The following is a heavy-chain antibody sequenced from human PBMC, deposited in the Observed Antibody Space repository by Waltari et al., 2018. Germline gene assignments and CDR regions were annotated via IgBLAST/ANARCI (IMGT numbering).Heavy chain of an antibody. CDR3: AKAPYAYYYDSSGWNYYYMDV. CDR1: GFTFSSYA. Sequence: EVQLLESGGGLVQPGGSLRLSCAASGFTFSSYAMSWVRQAPGKGLEWVSAISGSGGSTYYADSVKGRFTIARDNSKNTLYLQMNSLRAEDTAVYYCAKAPYAYYYDSSGWNYYYMDVWGKGTTVTVSS. D-gene: IGHD3-22*01. V-gene: IGHV3-23*01. CDR2: ISGSGGST. J-gene: IGHJ6*03.